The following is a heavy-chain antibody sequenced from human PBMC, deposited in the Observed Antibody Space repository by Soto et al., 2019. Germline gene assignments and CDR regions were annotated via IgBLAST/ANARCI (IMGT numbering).Heavy chain of an antibody. D-gene: IGHD3-22*01. Sequence: LSGVASGDIFTISAMYWVHQGPGMRLEWVSAIDGDGGTSFYADSVKGRFIISRDNSKNTLYLQMNSLRADDTAFYYCAQYYYDGGISSLDHWGQGTMGSVSS. CDR3: AQYYYDGGISSLDH. J-gene: IGHJ4*02. V-gene: IGHV3-23*01. CDR2: IDGDGGTS. CDR1: GDIFTISA.